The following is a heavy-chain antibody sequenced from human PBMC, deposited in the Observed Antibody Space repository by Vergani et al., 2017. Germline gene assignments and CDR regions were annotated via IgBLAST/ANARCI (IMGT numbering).Heavy chain of an antibody. J-gene: IGHJ3*02. V-gene: IGHV3-30*18. Sequence: QVQLGESGRGVVQPGRSLRLSCAASGFTFSSYGMHWVRQAPGKGLEWVAVISYDGSNKYYADSVKGRFTISRDNSKNTLYLQMNSLKTEDTAVYYCAKDFGGDAFDIWGQGTMVTVSS. CDR1: GFTFSSYG. D-gene: IGHD3-16*01. CDR2: ISYDGSNK. CDR3: AKDFGGDAFDI.